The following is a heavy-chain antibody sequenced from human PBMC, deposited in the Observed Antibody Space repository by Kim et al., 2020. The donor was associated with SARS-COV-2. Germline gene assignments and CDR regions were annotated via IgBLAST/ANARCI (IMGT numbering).Heavy chain of an antibody. Sequence: GGSLRLSCVASGFTFSTSPMGWVRQAPGEGLEWVSRISWDGKRTYYADSVKGRVTMSSDKSKNTVYLHMNNLRVEDTAVYYCAKGVTNSGVDYWGQGAQVTVSS. J-gene: IGHJ4*02. CDR2: ISWDGKRT. CDR1: GFTFSTSP. CDR3: AKGVTNSGVDY. V-gene: IGHV3-23*01. D-gene: IGHD1-26*01.